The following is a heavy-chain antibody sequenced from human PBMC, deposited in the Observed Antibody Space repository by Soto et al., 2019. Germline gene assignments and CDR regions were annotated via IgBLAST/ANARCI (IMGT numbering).Heavy chain of an antibody. V-gene: IGHV1-18*01. CDR3: AKNGQPPYYYYRLDV. D-gene: IGHD2-8*01. Sequence: QGQLVQYGGEVKKPGASVKVSCKASGYTFSRYGISWVRQAPGLGLEWMGWISGYNGDTNYAQKFQGRVTMTIDTSTTTAYMELRSLTSDDTAVYYCAKNGQPPYYYYRLDVWGQGTTFTVSS. CDR1: GYTFSRYG. CDR2: ISGYNGDT. J-gene: IGHJ6*02.